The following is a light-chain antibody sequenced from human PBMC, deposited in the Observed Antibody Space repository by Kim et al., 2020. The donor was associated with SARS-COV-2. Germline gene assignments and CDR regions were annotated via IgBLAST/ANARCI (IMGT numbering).Light chain of an antibody. Sequence: SPGEGATLSCRASQSVSRSYLAWYQQKPGQAPRLLIYGASSRATGIPDRFSGSVCGTDFTLTISRMEPEDFAVYYCQQYGSSPWTFGQGTKVDIK. CDR3: QQYGSSPWT. J-gene: IGKJ1*01. CDR2: GAS. CDR1: QSVSRSY. V-gene: IGKV3-20*01.